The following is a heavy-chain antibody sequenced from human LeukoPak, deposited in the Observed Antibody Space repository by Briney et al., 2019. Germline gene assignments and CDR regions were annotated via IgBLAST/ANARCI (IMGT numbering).Heavy chain of an antibody. D-gene: IGHD3-10*01. J-gene: IGHJ5*02. CDR2: IYYSGST. V-gene: IGHV4-59*01. Sequence: SETLSLTCAVYGGSFSSYYWSWIRQPPGKGLEWIGYIYYSGSTNYNPSLKSRVTISVDTSKNQSSLKLSSVTAADTAVYYCARGGSGRRKNWFDPWGQGTLVTVSS. CDR3: ARGGSGRRKNWFDP. CDR1: GGSFSSYY.